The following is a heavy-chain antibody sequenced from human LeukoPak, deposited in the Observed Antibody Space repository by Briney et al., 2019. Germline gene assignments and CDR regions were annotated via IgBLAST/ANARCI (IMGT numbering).Heavy chain of an antibody. V-gene: IGHV3-43*01. CDR3: AKDCLNRSSWPNPLDY. CDR1: GFTSDDYT. D-gene: IGHD6-13*01. Sequence: GGSLRLSCAASGFTSDDYTMHWVRQAPGKGLEWVSLISWDGGSTYYADSVKGRFTISRDNSKNSLYLQMNSLRTEDTALYYCAKDCLNRSSWPNPLDYWGQGTLVTVSS. J-gene: IGHJ4*02. CDR2: ISWDGGST.